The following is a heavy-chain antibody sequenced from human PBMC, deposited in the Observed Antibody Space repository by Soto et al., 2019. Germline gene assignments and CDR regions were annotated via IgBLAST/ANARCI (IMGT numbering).Heavy chain of an antibody. D-gene: IGHD3-3*01. CDR3: ARENLVLRFLELGGGYFDY. CDR1: GGSISSGGYY. J-gene: IGHJ4*02. Sequence: QVQLQESGPGLVKPSQTLSLTCTVSGGSISSGGYYWSWIRQHPGKGLEWIGYIYYSGSTYYNPSLKIRVTISVDTSKNQFSLKLSSVTAADTAVYYGARENLVLRFLELGGGYFDYWGQGTLVTVSS. V-gene: IGHV4-31*03. CDR2: IYYSGST.